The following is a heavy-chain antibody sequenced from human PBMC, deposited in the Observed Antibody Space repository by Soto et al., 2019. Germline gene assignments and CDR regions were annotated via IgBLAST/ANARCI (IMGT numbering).Heavy chain of an antibody. CDR1: GFTFSSYE. Sequence: GGYLRLSCAASGFTFSSYEMNWVRQAPGKGLEWVSYISSSGSTIYYADSVKGRFTISRDNAKNSLYLQMNSLRAEDTAVYYCASLNYYDSSGYIDYWGQGTLVTLSS. CDR2: ISSSGSTI. J-gene: IGHJ4*02. V-gene: IGHV3-48*03. CDR3: ASLNYYDSSGYIDY. D-gene: IGHD3-22*01.